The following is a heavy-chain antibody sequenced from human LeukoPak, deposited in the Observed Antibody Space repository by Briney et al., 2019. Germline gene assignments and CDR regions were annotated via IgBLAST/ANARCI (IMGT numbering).Heavy chain of an antibody. V-gene: IGHV3-33*06. D-gene: IGHD1-26*01. CDR2: IWSHGSNK. CDR1: GFTFSSSA. CDR3: AKDREWELLGGVVGY. Sequence: GGSLRLSCAASGFTFSSSAMHWVRQAPGKGLEWVAVIWSHGSNKYYVDSVKGRFTVSRDNSKNTLYLQMNSLRAEDTAVYYCAKDREWELLGGVVGYWGQGTLVTVSS. J-gene: IGHJ4*02.